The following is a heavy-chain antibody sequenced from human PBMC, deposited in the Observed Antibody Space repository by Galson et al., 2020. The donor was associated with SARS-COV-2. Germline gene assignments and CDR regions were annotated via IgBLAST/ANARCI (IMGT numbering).Heavy chain of an antibody. Sequence: ASETLSLTCTVSGYSISDADYFYSWIRQSPGKGLAWIGYIFYPGRTTYRPSLGSRARISIDTSKNQVHLRLFSVTAADTAVYYCARDFSSRRVRGGYGMDVWGQGTTVTVSS. CDR1: GYSISDADYF. V-gene: IGHV4-30-4*01. CDR3: ARDFSSRRVRGGYGMDV. D-gene: IGHD3-10*01. J-gene: IGHJ6*02. CDR2: IFYPGRT.